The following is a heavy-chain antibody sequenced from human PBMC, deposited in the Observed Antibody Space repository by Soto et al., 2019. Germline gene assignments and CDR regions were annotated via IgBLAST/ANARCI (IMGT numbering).Heavy chain of an antibody. CDR2: IIPIFGTA. V-gene: IGHV1-69*01. CDR3: ARGRGDGYNRGGFDY. CDR1: GGTFSSYA. Sequence: QVQLVQSGAEVKKPGSSVKVSCKASGGTFSSYAISWVRQAPGQGLEWMGGIIPIFGTANYAQKFQGRVTINADESTSTAYMELSSRSSEDTAVYYCARGRGDGYNRGGFDYWGQGTLVTVSS. J-gene: IGHJ4*02. D-gene: IGHD5-12*01.